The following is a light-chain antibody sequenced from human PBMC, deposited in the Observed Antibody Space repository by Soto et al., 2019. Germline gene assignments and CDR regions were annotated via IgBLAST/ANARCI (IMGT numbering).Light chain of an antibody. J-gene: IGLJ2*01. Sequence: QSVLTQPASVSGSPGQSITISCTGTSSDIGNYNYVSWYQQHPDKAPKLMIYEVSYRPSGVSNRFSGSKSGNTASLTISGLQAEDEADYYCSSYTNINTYVIFGGGTKGTVL. CDR2: EVS. V-gene: IGLV2-14*01. CDR1: SSDIGNYNY. CDR3: SSYTNINTYVI.